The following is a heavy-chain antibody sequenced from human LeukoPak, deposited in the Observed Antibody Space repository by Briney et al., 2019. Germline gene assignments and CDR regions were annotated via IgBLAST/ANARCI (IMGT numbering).Heavy chain of an antibody. Sequence: GGSLRLSCVASGFTFSDYYMTWIRQAPGKGLEWVSYISGSSEYIHYADSVKGRFTISRDTAKNSLYLQMNSLRAEDTAVYYCARVAVITAAGTYDYWGQGTLVTVSS. CDR2: ISGSSEYI. J-gene: IGHJ4*02. V-gene: IGHV3-11*05. CDR3: ARVAVITAAGTYDY. D-gene: IGHD6-13*01. CDR1: GFTFSDYY.